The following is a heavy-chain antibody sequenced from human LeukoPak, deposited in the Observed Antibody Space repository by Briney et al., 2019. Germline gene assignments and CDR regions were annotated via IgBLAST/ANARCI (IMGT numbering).Heavy chain of an antibody. Sequence: GGSLRLSCAASGFTFSSYWMSWVRQAPGKGLEWVANIKQDGSEKYYVDSVKGRFTISRDNAKNSLYLQMNSLRAEDTAVYYCARAGRHYYYGSGSYVDYWGQGAMVGDSS. CDR3: ARAGRHYYYGSGSYVDY. D-gene: IGHD3-10*01. J-gene: IGHJ4*02. V-gene: IGHV3-7*01. CDR1: GFTFSSYW. CDR2: IKQDGSEK.